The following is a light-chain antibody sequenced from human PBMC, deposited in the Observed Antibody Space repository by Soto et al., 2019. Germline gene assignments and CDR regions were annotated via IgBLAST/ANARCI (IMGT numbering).Light chain of an antibody. CDR1: SSDIGFYDY. V-gene: IGLV2-14*01. Sequence: QSALTQPASVSGSPGQSITISCTGTSSDIGFYDYVSWYQQHPAKAPKLMIYEVSNRPSGVSNRFSGSKSGNTASLTISGLQPEVEADYYCSSYTTSSNRVFGGGAKLTVL. CDR3: SSYTTSSNRV. J-gene: IGLJ2*01. CDR2: EVS.